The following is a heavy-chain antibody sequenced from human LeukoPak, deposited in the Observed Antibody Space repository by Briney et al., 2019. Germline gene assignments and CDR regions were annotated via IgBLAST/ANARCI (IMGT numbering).Heavy chain of an antibody. J-gene: IGHJ4*02. CDR2: IYHSGST. V-gene: IGHV4-4*02. Sequence: SETLSLTCAVSGGSISSSYWWTWVRQPPGKGLEWIGEIYHSGSTNYNPSLKSRVTISVDKSKNQFSLNLSSVTAADTAVYYCARDRCGGDCPLDYWGQGTLVTASS. CDR3: ARDRCGGDCPLDY. D-gene: IGHD2-21*02. CDR1: GGSISSSYW.